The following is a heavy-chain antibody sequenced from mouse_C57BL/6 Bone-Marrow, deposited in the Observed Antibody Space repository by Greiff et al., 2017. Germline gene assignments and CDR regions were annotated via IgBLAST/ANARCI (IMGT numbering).Heavy chain of an antibody. CDR3: ARWYDGYYKYVMDY. CDR2: ISGGGGNT. V-gene: IGHV5-9*01. CDR1: GFTFTSYT. Sequence: EVMLVESGGGLVKPGGSLKLSCAASGFTFTSYTMSWVRQTPGKRLEWVATISGGGGNTYYPDSVKGRFTISRDNAKNTLYLQRSSLRSEDTALYYCARWYDGYYKYVMDYWGQGTSVTVSS. J-gene: IGHJ4*01. D-gene: IGHD2-3*01.